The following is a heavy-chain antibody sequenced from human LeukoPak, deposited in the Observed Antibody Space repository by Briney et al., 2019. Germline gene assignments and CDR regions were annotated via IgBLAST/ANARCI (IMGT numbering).Heavy chain of an antibody. J-gene: IGHJ6*04. CDR1: GGSITRSNYY. CDR2: IYYSGNA. D-gene: IGHD3-10*01. V-gene: IGHV4-39*01. Sequence: PSETLSLTCTVSGGSITRSNYYWVWIRQPPGKGLEWIGTIYYSGNAYYNPSLKCRLTISVDPSNNQFFLRLSSVTATDTAVYYCARRESGTMMDVWGKGTTVTISS. CDR3: ARRESGTMMDV.